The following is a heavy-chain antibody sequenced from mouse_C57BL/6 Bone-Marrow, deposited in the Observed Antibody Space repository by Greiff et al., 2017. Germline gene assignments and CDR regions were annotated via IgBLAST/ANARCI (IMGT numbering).Heavy chain of an antibody. CDR1: GYTFTSYW. CDR2: IHPSDSDT. J-gene: IGHJ1*03. D-gene: IGHD1-1*02. Sequence: VKLVESGAELVKPGASVKVSCKASGYTFTSYWMHWVKQRPGQGLEWIGRIHPSDSDTNYNQKFKGKATLTVDKSSSTAYMQLSSLTSEDSAVYYCAIDHTIYWYFDVWGTGTTVTVSS. CDR3: AIDHTIYWYFDV. V-gene: IGHV1-74*01.